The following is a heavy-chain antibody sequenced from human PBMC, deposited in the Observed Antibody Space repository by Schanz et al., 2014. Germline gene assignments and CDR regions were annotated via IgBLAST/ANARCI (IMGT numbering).Heavy chain of an antibody. D-gene: IGHD3-10*01. CDR3: AKGRFRELSAFDI. CDR2: MNKSRSTI. J-gene: IGHJ3*02. Sequence: EVQLLESGGGLVQPGGSLRLSCAASGFTFSSYAMSWVRQAPGKGLEWVSAMNKSRSTIYYADSVRGRFTISRDNAENTLFLQMNSLRPEDTAVYYCAKGRFRELSAFDIWGQGTMVTVSS. CDR1: GFTFSSYA. V-gene: IGHV3-23*05.